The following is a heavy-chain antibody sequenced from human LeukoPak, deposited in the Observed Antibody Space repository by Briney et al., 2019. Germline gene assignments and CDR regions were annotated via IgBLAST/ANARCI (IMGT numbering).Heavy chain of an antibody. CDR3: TTGLPAGPMVRGVIITGTTFDY. CDR1: GFTFSNAW. J-gene: IGHJ4*02. CDR2: IKSKTDGGTT. V-gene: IGHV3-15*01. D-gene: IGHD3-10*01. Sequence: PGGSLRLSRAASGFTFSNAWMSWVRQAPGKGLEWVGRIKSKTDGGTTDYAAPVKGRFTISRDDSKSTLYLQMDSLKTEDTAVYYCTTGLPAGPMVRGVIITGTTFDYWGQGTLVTVSS.